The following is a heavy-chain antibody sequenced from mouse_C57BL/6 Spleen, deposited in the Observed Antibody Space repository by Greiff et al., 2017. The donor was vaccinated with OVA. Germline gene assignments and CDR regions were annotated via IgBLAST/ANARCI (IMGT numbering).Heavy chain of an antibody. J-gene: IGHJ3*01. V-gene: IGHV1-61*01. CDR2: IYPSDSET. CDR1: GYTFTSYW. D-gene: IGHD2-4*01. CDR3: ARNGYDYDEGTAY. Sequence: QVQLQQPGAELVRPGSSVKLSCKASGYTFTSYWMDWVKQRPGQGLEWIGNIYPSDSETHYNQKFKDKATLTVDKSSSTAYMQLSSLTSEDSAVYYCARNGYDYDEGTAYWGQGTLVTVSA.